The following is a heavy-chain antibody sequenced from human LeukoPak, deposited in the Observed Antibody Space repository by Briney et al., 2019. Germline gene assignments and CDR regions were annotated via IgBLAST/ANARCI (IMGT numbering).Heavy chain of an antibody. CDR1: GFTFSSFE. V-gene: IGHV3-48*03. CDR3: ARDGGYSYGFNYYYGMDV. D-gene: IGHD5-18*01. J-gene: IGHJ6*04. Sequence: LTGGSLRLSCEASGFTFSSFEMNWVRRGPGKGLEFVSYISGSATTIYYADSVKGRFTISRDNAKNSLYLQMNSLRAEDTAVYYCARDGGYSYGFNYYYGMDVWGKGTTVTVSS. CDR2: ISGSATTI.